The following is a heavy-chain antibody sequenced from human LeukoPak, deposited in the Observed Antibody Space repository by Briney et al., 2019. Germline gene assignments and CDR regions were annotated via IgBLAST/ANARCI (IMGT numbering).Heavy chain of an antibody. CDR1: GGSISSSSYY. V-gene: IGHV4-39*01. CDR2: IYYSGST. Sequence: SETLSLTCTVSGGSISSSSYYWGWIRQPPGKGLEWIGSIYYSGSTYYNPSLKSRVTISVDASKNQFSLKLSSVTAADTDVYYCARRKPGYNWFDPWGQGTLVTVSS. J-gene: IGHJ5*02. CDR3: ARRKPGYNWFDP.